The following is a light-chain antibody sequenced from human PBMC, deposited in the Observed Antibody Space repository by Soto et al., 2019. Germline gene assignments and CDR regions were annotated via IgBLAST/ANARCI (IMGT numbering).Light chain of an antibody. J-gene: IGLJ1*01. V-gene: IGLV2-14*01. CDR2: DVS. Sequence: QSVLTQPASVSGSPGQSVAISCTGTSSDVAAYNFASWYQQHPGKAPKLMVFDVSNRPSGVSDRFSGSKSGNTASLTISGLQAEDEADYYCSSYTSGGNYVFGTGTKVTVL. CDR3: SSYTSGGNYV. CDR1: SSDVAAYNF.